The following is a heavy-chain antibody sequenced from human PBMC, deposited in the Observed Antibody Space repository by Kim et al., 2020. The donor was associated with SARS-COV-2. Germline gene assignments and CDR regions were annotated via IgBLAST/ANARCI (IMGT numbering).Heavy chain of an antibody. CDR3: ARITYYCGSGSYYPNYYYYHGMDV. Sequence: SETLSLTCTVSGGSVSSGSYYWSWIRQPPGKGLEWIGYIYYSGSTNYNPSLKSRVTISVDTSKNQFSLKLSPVTAADTAVYYCARITYYCGSGSYYPNYYYYHGMDVWGQGTTVTVSS. J-gene: IGHJ6*02. CDR2: IYYSGST. CDR1: GGSVSSGSYY. D-gene: IGHD3-10*01. V-gene: IGHV4-61*01.